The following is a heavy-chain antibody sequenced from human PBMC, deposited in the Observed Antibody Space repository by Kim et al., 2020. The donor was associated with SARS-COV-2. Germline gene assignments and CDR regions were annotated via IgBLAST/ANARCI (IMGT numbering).Heavy chain of an antibody. CDR3: ARLTVITGLFDP. CDR1: GYSFTKFW. V-gene: IGHV5-10-1*01. Sequence: GESLKISCKGSGYSFTKFWIAWVRQMPGKGLEWMGRIDPSNSYTSYSPSLNGHVTISADNSIGTAYLQWTSLKASDTAIYYCARLTVITGLFDPWGQGTLVTVSS. D-gene: IGHD4-17*01. J-gene: IGHJ5*02. CDR2: IDPSNSYT.